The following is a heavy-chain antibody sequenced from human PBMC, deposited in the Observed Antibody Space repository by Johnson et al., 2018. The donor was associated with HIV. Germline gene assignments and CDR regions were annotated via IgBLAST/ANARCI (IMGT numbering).Heavy chain of an antibody. Sequence: QVQLVESGGGVVQPRRSLRLSCAASGLTFSSYAMHWVRQAQGKGLEWVAVISYDAISKYYADSVKGRFTISRDNAKNSLYLQMNSLSAEDTAVYYCARVGDSSSSLGAFDIWGQGTLVTVSS. CDR1: GLTFSSYA. CDR2: ISYDAISK. D-gene: IGHD6-6*01. J-gene: IGHJ3*02. CDR3: ARVGDSSSSLGAFDI. V-gene: IGHV3-30-3*01.